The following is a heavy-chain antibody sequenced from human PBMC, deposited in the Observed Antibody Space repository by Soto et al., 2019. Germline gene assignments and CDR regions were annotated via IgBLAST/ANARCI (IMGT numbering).Heavy chain of an antibody. CDR1: GFTFSNYG. D-gene: IGHD6-19*01. Sequence: QVQLVESGGGVVQPGRSLRLSCAASGFTFSNYGMHWVRQAPGKGLEWVAVISYDGSNKYYADSVKGRFTIPRDNSKNTLYLQMSSLTAEDTAVFYCARDKGGRYSSGWADNFYGMDVWGQGTTVTVSS. V-gene: IGHV3-30*03. J-gene: IGHJ6*02. CDR3: ARDKGGRYSSGWADNFYGMDV. CDR2: ISYDGSNK.